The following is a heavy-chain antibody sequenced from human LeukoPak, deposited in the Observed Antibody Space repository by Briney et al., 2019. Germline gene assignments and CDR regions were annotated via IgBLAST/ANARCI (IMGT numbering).Heavy chain of an antibody. D-gene: IGHD6-13*01. J-gene: IGHJ4*02. CDR2: ISGDGGST. CDR3: AKDPQSELIAAAAVDY. CDR1: GFTFDDYA. Sequence: GGSLRLSCAASGFTFDDYAMHWVRQAPGKGLEWVSLISGDGGSTYYADSVKGRFTISRDNSKNSLYLQMNSLRTEDTALYYCAKDPQSELIAAAAVDYWGQGTQVTVSS. V-gene: IGHV3-43*02.